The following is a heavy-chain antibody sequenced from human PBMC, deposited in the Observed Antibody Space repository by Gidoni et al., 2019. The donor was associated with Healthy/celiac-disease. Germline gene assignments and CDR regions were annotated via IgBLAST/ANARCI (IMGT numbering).Heavy chain of an antibody. CDR3: ARGPKIYGDYDFYYFDY. CDR2: INPNSGGT. CDR1: GDTFTGYN. D-gene: IGHD4-17*01. Sequence: QVQLVQSGAEVKKPGASVKVSCKASGDTFTGYNMHWLRQAPGQGLECMGWINPNSGGTNYAQNFKGRFTMTRDTSISTAYMELSRLRSDDTAVYYCARGPKIYGDYDFYYFDYWGQGTLVTVSS. V-gene: IGHV1-2*02. J-gene: IGHJ4*02.